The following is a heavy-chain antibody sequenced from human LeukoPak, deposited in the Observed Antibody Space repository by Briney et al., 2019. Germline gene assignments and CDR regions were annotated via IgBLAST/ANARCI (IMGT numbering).Heavy chain of an antibody. CDR3: AGDRGGSGPTTTDY. V-gene: IGHV3-74*01. CDR1: GFTFSTYW. CDR2: INSDGSST. Sequence: PGGSLRLSCAASGFTFSTYWMHWVRQAPGKGLVLVSSINSDGSSTIYADSVMGRFTISRDNAKNTLYLQMNSLRAEDTAVYYCAGDRGGSGPTTTDYWGQGTLVTVSS. J-gene: IGHJ4*02. D-gene: IGHD6-19*01.